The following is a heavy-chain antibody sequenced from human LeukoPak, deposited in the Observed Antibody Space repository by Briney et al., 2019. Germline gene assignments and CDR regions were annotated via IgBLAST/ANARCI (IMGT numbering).Heavy chain of an antibody. CDR1: GFTFSSYA. D-gene: IGHD2-2*01. CDR3: TKVGDCSSTTCPLANWFDP. CDR2: ISGSGTTT. J-gene: IGHJ5*02. V-gene: IGHV3-23*01. Sequence: PGGSLRLSCAASGFTFSSYAMSWVRQAPGKGLEWVSAISGSGTTTYYADSVRGRFTISRDNSKNTLYLQMSSLRAEDTAVYYCTKVGDCSSTTCPLANWFDPWGQGTLDTVSS.